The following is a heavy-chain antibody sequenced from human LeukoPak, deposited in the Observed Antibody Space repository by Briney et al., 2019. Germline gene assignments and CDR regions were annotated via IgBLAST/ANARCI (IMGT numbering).Heavy chain of an antibody. V-gene: IGHV3-23*01. CDR3: AKGLYGSGSEGAFDI. CDR1: GFAFSSYG. Sequence: GGPLRLSCAASGFAFSSYGMSWVRQAPGKGLEWVSVISGSGVSTYYADSVKGRFTISRDNSKNTLYLQMNSLRAEDTALYYCAKGLYGSGSEGAFDIWGQGTMVTVSS. J-gene: IGHJ3*02. D-gene: IGHD3-10*01. CDR2: ISGSGVST.